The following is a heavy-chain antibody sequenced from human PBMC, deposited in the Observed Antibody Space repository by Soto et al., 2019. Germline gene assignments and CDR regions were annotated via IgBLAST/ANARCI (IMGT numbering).Heavy chain of an antibody. CDR2: IYYSGST. V-gene: IGHV4-59*01. CDR1: GGSISSYY. D-gene: IGHD2-15*01. Sequence: QVQLQESGPGLVKPSETLSLTCTVSGGSISSYYWSWIRQPPGKGLEWIGYIYYSGSTNYNPSLKRRVTISVDTSKNQFSLKLSSVTAADTAVYYCARVVAPYYYYYYMDVWGKGTTVTVSS. CDR3: ARVVAPYYYYYYMDV. J-gene: IGHJ6*03.